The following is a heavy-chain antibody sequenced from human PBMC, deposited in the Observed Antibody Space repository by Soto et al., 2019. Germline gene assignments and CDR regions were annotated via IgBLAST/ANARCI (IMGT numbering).Heavy chain of an antibody. CDR1: GFTFRSYG. Sequence: EVLLLESGGGLVQPGGSLRLSCVTSGFTFRSYGMNWVRQAPGGGLEWVANIIGSGDSTSYPDSVKGRFTISRDNSQNTLFLQMDRLRVDDTATYYCVKDRAFRTVAGTDHWGQGALVTVSS. D-gene: IGHD6-19*01. CDR3: VKDRAFRTVAGTDH. J-gene: IGHJ4*02. CDR2: IIGSGDST. V-gene: IGHV3-23*01.